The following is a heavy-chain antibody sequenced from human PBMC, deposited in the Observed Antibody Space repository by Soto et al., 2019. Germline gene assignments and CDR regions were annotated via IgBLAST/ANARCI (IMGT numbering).Heavy chain of an antibody. J-gene: IGHJ5*02. D-gene: IGHD3-16*01. CDR2: ISGSGRTI. CDR3: ARLPFPWGWFDP. V-gene: IGHV3-11*01. CDR1: GIVFSDY. Sequence: QVQLVESGGGLVKPGGSLRLSCAASGIVFSDYMSWVRQAAGKGLEWLSYISGSGRTIYSADSVKGRFTISRDNATNSMYLKMNNVRTEDTAVYYCARLPFPWGWFDPWGQGTLVTVSS.